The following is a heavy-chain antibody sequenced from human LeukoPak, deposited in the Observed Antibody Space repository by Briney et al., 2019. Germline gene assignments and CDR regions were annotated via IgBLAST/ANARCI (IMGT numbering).Heavy chain of an antibody. J-gene: IGHJ6*03. D-gene: IGHD2-2*01. Sequence: PGGSLRLSCAASGFTFSSYALHWVRQAPGKGLEWVALMSYDGSNEYYADSVRGRFTISRDNSKNTLYLKMNSLRAEDTVVYYCARDQTNCSSTSCYRRYYSYYYYMDVWGKGTTVTVSS. CDR1: GFTFSSYA. V-gene: IGHV3-30*01. CDR2: MSYDGSNE. CDR3: ARDQTNCSSTSCYRRYYSYYYYMDV.